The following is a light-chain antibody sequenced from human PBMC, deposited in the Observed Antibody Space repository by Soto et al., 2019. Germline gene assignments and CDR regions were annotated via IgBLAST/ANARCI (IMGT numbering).Light chain of an antibody. V-gene: IGKV3-15*01. CDR3: QQYNSWPIT. J-gene: IGKJ5*01. Sequence: EVLMTQSPDTLYVSPGERVTLSCRASQSVCTNLAWCQQKPAQGPRLLVNRGSTRTLGIPARFSGSESGTEFTLTISSLQSEDFAVYSCQQYNSWPITFGQGTRLEIK. CDR1: QSVCTN. CDR2: RGS.